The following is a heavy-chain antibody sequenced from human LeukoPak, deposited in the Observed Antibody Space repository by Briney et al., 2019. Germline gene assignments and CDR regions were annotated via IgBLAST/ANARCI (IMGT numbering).Heavy chain of an antibody. CDR1: GGSVSSGSYY. V-gene: IGHV4-31*03. CDR2: VYYSGST. J-gene: IGHJ4*02. Sequence: SETLSLTCNVSGGSVSSGSYYWSWIRQHPGKGLEWIGYVYYSGSTYYNPSLKSRVTISVDTSKNQFSLKLSSVTAADTAVYYCAVGYSSSWYGYWGQGTLVTVSS. CDR3: AVGYSSSWYGY. D-gene: IGHD6-13*01.